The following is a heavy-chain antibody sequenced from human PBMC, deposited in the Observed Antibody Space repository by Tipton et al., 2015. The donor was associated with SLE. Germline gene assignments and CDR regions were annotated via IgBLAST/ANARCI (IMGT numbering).Heavy chain of an antibody. CDR2: IFYTGSV. CDR1: RGSITSYY. CDR3: ARRVPHRYYFDL. D-gene: IGHD1-26*01. J-gene: IGHJ2*01. V-gene: IGHV4-59*01. Sequence: TLSLTCTVSRGSITSYYWSWIRQPPGKGLEWIGSIFYTGSVHDNPSLTSRVTMSLDTSKSQFSLRLTSVSAADTAMYFCARRVPHRYYFDLWGRGTLVTVSS.